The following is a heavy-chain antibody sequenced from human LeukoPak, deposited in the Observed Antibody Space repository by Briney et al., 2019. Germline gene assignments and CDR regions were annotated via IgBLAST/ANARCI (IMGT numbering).Heavy chain of an antibody. CDR3: ARARPDTAMAVDY. CDR1: GGSISSYY. D-gene: IGHD5-18*01. V-gene: IGHV4-59*01. CDR2: MYNSGST. J-gene: IGHJ4*02. Sequence: PSETLSLTCAVSGGSISSYYWSWVRQSPGKGLEWIGYMYNSGSTKYNPSLKSRVTISVDTSKNQSSLRLSSVTAVDTAVYYCARARPDTAMAVDYWGQGTLVIVSS.